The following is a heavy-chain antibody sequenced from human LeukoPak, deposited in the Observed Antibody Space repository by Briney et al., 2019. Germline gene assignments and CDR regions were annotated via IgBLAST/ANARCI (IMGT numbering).Heavy chain of an antibody. CDR1: GFTFDDYG. Sequence: GGSLRLSCAASGFTFDDYGMSWVRQASGKGLGWVSGINWNGGSTGYADSVKGRFTISRDNAKNSLYLQMNSLRAEDTALYYCARGEDSPFDYWGQGTLVTVSS. CDR2: INWNGGST. D-gene: IGHD3-22*01. CDR3: ARGEDSPFDY. J-gene: IGHJ4*02. V-gene: IGHV3-20*04.